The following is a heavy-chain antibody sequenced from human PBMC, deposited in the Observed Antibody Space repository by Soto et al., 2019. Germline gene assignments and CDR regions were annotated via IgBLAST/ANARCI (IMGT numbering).Heavy chain of an antibody. Sequence: GSLRLCCAASGFTFSSYWMHWVRQAPGKGLVWVSRINNDESSTSYADSVKGRFTISRDNAKKMLYLQMNSLRADDTAVYYCASSGVYSYGHFDYWRQGTLVTFSS. D-gene: IGHD5-18*01. CDR3: ASSGVYSYGHFDY. CDR1: GFTFSSYW. J-gene: IGHJ4*02. V-gene: IGHV3-74*01. CDR2: INNDESST.